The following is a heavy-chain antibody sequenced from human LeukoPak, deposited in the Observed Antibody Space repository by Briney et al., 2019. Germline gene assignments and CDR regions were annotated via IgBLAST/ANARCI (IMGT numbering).Heavy chain of an antibody. D-gene: IGHD6-19*01. CDR3: SLSSSGWYGY. CDR2: IKSKTDGGTT. V-gene: IGHV3-15*01. CDR1: GFTFSDYS. J-gene: IGHJ4*02. Sequence: GGSLRLSCIASGFTFSDYSFNWVRQAPGKGLEWVGRIKSKTDGGTTDYAAPVKGRFTISRDDSKNTLYLQMNSLKTEDTAVYYCSLSSSGWYGYWGQGTLVTVSS.